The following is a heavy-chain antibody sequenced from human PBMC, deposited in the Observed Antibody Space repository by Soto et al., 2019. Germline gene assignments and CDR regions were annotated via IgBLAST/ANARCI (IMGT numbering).Heavy chain of an antibody. CDR1: GYTFTSYG. D-gene: IGHD6-19*01. CDR3: ARDESSGWPHYYYYGMDV. V-gene: IGHV1-18*01. CDR2: ISAYNGNT. J-gene: IGHJ6*02. Sequence: ASVKVSCKASGYTFTSYGISWVRQATGQGLEWMGWISAYNGNTNYAQKLQGRVTMTTDTSTSTAYMELRSLRSDDTAVYYCARDESSGWPHYYYYGMDVWGQGTTVTVSS.